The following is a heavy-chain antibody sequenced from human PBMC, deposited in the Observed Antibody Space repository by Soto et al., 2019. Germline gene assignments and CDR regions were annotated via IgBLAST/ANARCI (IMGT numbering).Heavy chain of an antibody. CDR1: GYTFSSYG. J-gene: IGHJ4*02. V-gene: IGHV1-18*01. Sequence: QVQLVQSGADVKRPGASVKVSCKASGYTFSSYGITWVRQAPGQGLEWMGWISTYNGDTIYAPNLQGRLTMTTDTSTDTAYIELRRLRSDDTAVYYCARNNGDYVYYDYWGQGTLVTVSS. CDR3: ARNNGDYVYYDY. D-gene: IGHD4-17*01. CDR2: ISTYNGDT.